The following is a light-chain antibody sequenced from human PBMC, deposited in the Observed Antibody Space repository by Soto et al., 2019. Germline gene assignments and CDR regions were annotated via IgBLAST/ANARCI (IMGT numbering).Light chain of an antibody. Sequence: TQSPATLSVSTGETATLSCRASQSVGSNLAWYQQKPGQAPRLLIYAASTMATGIPARFSGSGSGTEFTLTISSLQSEDFAVYYCQQYNNWSFAQGTRLEVK. J-gene: IGKJ5*01. CDR2: AAS. CDR3: QQYNNWS. V-gene: IGKV3-15*01. CDR1: QSVGSN.